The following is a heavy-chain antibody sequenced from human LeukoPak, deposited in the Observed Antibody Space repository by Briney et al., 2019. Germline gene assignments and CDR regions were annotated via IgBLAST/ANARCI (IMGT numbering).Heavy chain of an antibody. Sequence: SQTLSLTCTVSGGSISSGGYYWSWIRQHPGKGLEWIGYIYYSGSTYYYPSLKSRVTISVDTSKNQFSLKLSSVTAADTAVYYCARDRDSSSHFDYWGQGTLVTVSS. D-gene: IGHD6-13*01. CDR3: ARDRDSSSHFDY. V-gene: IGHV4-31*03. CDR1: GGSISSGGYY. CDR2: IYYSGST. J-gene: IGHJ4*02.